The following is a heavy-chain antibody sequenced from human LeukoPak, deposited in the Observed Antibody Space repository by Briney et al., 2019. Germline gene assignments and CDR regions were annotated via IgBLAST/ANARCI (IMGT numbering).Heavy chain of an antibody. V-gene: IGHV6-1*01. CDR1: GDSVSSNSAA. CDR2: TYYRSKWYN. J-gene: IGHJ5*02. Sequence: SQTLSLTCAISGDSVSSNSAAWNWIRQSPSRGLEWLGRTYYRSKWYNDYAVSVKSRITINPDTSKNQFSLQLNSVTPEDTAVYYCARDWRSSGWSSSRWFDPWGQGTLVTVSS. D-gene: IGHD6-19*01. CDR3: ARDWRSSGWSSSRWFDP.